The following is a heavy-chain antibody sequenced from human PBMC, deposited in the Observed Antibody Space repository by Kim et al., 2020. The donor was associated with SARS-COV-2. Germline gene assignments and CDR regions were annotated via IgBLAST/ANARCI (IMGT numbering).Heavy chain of an antibody. CDR2: IYYSGST. V-gene: IGHV4-39*01. J-gene: IGHJ6*02. D-gene: IGHD3-3*01. Sequence: SETLSLTCTVSGGSISSSSYYWGWIRQPPGKGLEWIGSIYYSGSTYYNPSLKSRVTISVDTSKNQFSLKLSSVTAADTAVYYCASITIFGVVSPARDYGMDVWGQGTTVTVSS. CDR3: ASITIFGVVSPARDYGMDV. CDR1: GGSISSSSYY.